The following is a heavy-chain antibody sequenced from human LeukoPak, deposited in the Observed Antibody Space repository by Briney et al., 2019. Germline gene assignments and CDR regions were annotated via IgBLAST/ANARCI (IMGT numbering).Heavy chain of an antibody. CDR3: VDSSGYYPAPN. J-gene: IGHJ4*02. CDR2: IIPIFGTA. Sequence: ASVKVSCKASGGTFSSYAISWVRQAPGQGLEWMGGIIPIFGTANYAQKFQGRVTITADKSTSTAYMELRSLRSEDTAGYYCVDSSGYYPAPNWGQGTLVTVSS. CDR1: GGTFSSYA. V-gene: IGHV1-69*06. D-gene: IGHD3-22*01.